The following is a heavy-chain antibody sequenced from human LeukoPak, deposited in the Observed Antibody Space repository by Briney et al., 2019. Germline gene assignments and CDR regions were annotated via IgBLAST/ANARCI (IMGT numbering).Heavy chain of an antibody. Sequence: GGSLRLSCAASGFTFSDYYMSWIRQAPGKGPEWVSYITSSGSTMYYADSVKGRFTISRDNAKNSLYLQMNSLRAEDTAVYYCARELHSSGWYEDYWGQGTLVTVSS. D-gene: IGHD6-19*01. J-gene: IGHJ4*02. CDR2: ITSSGSTM. CDR1: GFTFSDYY. V-gene: IGHV3-11*01. CDR3: ARELHSSGWYEDY.